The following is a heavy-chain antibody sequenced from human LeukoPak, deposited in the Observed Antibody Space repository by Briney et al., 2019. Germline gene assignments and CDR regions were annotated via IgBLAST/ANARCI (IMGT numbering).Heavy chain of an antibody. V-gene: IGHV4-30-2*01. D-gene: IGHD3-10*01. CDR2: IYHTGST. CDR3: ARETMGAFDI. Sequence: SQTLSLTCTVSGGSISGSGYYWSWIRQPPGKGLEWIGYIYHTGSTYYNPSLASRVTISVDRSKNQFSLRLTSVTAADTAVFYCARETMGAFDIWGQGTMVTVSS. CDR1: GGSISGSGYY. J-gene: IGHJ3*02.